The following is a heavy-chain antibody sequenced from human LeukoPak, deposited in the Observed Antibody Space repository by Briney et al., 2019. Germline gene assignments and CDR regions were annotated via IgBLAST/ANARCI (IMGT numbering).Heavy chain of an antibody. J-gene: IGHJ4*02. Sequence: PGRSLRLSCAASGFTFSSYGMHWVRQAPGKGLEWVAVISYDGSNKYYADSVKGRFTISRDNSKNTLYLQMNSLRAEDTAVYYCAKDRGRVDIVATIADYWGQGTLVTVSS. D-gene: IGHD5-12*01. V-gene: IGHV3-30*18. CDR2: ISYDGSNK. CDR3: AKDRGRVDIVATIADY. CDR1: GFTFSSYG.